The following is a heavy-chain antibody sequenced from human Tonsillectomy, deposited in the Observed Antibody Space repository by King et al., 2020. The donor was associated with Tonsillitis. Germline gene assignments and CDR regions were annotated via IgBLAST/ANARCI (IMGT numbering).Heavy chain of an antibody. Sequence: QLVQSGAEVKKPGASVKVSCKASGYTFTSYYMHWVRQAPGQGLEWMGVINPSGGSTNYPQKFQGRVTMTRDTSTSTVYMELSGLRSEDTAVYYCARWSGIIDYWGQEPWSPSPQ. CDR3: ARWSGIIDY. CDR1: GYTFTSYY. CDR2: INPSGGST. J-gene: IGHJ4*01. D-gene: IGHD3-16*01. V-gene: IGHV1-46*03.